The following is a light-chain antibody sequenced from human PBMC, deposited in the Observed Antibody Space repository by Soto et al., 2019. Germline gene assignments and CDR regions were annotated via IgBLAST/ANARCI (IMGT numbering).Light chain of an antibody. CDR2: EVS. J-gene: IGLJ1*01. V-gene: IGLV2-14*01. CDR1: SSDVGRYDY. CDR3: SSFTSTSTLV. Sequence: QSALAQPASVSGSPGQSITISCTGTSSDVGRYDYVSWYQQHPGKAPKLMIYEVSNRPSGVSNRFSGSKSGNTASLTISGLQAEDGTDYYCSSFTSTSTLVFGTGTKVTVL.